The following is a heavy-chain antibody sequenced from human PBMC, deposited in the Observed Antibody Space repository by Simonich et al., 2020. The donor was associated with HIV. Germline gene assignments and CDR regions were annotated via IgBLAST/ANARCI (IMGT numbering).Heavy chain of an antibody. CDR3: ARVGIRMYAFDI. CDR2: IYYIGNT. Sequence: QVQLQESGPGLVKPSQTLSLTCTVSGGSISSDGYYWSWIRQHPGKGLEWIGYIYYIGNTYYNPSLKSRVTISVETSKNQFSLKRSSVTAADTAVYYCARVGIRMYAFDIWGQGTMVTVSS. J-gene: IGHJ3*02. D-gene: IGHD1-20*01. V-gene: IGHV4-31*03. CDR1: GGSISSDGYY.